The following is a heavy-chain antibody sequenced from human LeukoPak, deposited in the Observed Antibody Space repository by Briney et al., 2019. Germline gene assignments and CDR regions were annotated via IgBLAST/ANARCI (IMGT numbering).Heavy chain of an antibody. V-gene: IGHV1-3*01. D-gene: IGHD3-22*01. CDR1: GYIFTTYA. CDR3: ARGAYYYDSSGYYY. CDR2: INAGNGNT. J-gene: IGHJ4*02. Sequence: GASVKVSCKTSGYIFTTYAIHWVRQAPGQRLEWMGWINAGNGNTKYSQKFQGRVTITRDTSASTAYMELSSLRSEGTAVYYCARGAYYYDSSGYYYWGQGTLVTVSS.